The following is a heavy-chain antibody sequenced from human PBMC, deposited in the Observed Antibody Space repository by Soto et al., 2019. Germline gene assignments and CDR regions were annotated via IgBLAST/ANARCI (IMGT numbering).Heavy chain of an antibody. CDR1: GGSISSSSYY. D-gene: IGHD1-7*01. V-gene: IGHV4-39*01. J-gene: IGHJ4*02. CDR3: ARQTGTRPRTGFDY. CDR2: IYYSGST. Sequence: SETLSLTCTVSGGSISSSSYYWGWIRQPPGKGLEWIGSIYYSGSTYYNPSLKSRVTISVDTSKNQFSLKLSSVTAADTAVYYCARQTGTRPRTGFDYWGQGTLVTVSS.